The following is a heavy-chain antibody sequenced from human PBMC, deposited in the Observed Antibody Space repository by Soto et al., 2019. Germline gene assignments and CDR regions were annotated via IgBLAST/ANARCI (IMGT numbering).Heavy chain of an antibody. J-gene: IGHJ4*02. Sequence: SETLSLTCTVSGGSISSYYWSWIRQPPGKGLEWIGYIYYSGSTNYNPSLKSRVTISVDTSKNQFSLKLSSVTAADTAVYYCARLTALLSYSSSWYYYDYWGQGTLVTVSS. CDR2: IYYSGST. CDR1: GGSISSYY. V-gene: IGHV4-59*08. D-gene: IGHD6-13*01. CDR3: ARLTALLSYSSSWYYYDY.